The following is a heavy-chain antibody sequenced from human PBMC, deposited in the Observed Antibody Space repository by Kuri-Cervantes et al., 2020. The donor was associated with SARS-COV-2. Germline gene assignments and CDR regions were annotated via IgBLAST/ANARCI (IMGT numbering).Heavy chain of an antibody. CDR3: ARHYVGYCSSISCYASDI. Sequence: KVSCKASGGTFSSYAISWVRRAPGQGLEWMGGIIYPGDSDTRYSPSFQGQVTISADKSISTAYLQWSSLKASDTAMYYCARHYVGYCSSISCYASDIWGQGTMVTVSS. V-gene: IGHV5-51*01. CDR2: IYPGDSDT. D-gene: IGHD2-2*01. CDR1: GGTFSSYA. J-gene: IGHJ3*02.